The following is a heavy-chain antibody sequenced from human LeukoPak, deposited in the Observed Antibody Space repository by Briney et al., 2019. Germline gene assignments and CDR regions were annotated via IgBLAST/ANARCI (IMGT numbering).Heavy chain of an antibody. V-gene: IGHV4-39*07. CDR3: ARDGFYSNYYMDV. CDR2: ISYSGAT. D-gene: IGHD1-14*01. J-gene: IGHJ6*03. Sequence: SETLSLTCTVSGGTVTSSTYFWGWIRQPPGKGLEWIGSISYSGATYYNPSLKSRVSMSVHTSKNQFSLKLSSVTAAHTAVYYCARDGFYSNYYMDVWGERPTVTVSS. CDR1: GGTVTSSTYF.